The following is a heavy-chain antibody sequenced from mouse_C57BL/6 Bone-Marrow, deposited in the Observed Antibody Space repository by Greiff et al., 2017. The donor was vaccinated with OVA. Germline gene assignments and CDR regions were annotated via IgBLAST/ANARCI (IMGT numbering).Heavy chain of an antibody. CDR3: ARGWLRRDPFAY. Sequence: QVQLQQPGAELVRPGSSVKLSCKASGYTFTSYWMHWVKQRPIQGLEWIGNIDPSDSETHYNQKFKDKATLTVDKSSSTADMQLSSLTSEDSAVYYCARGWLRRDPFAYWGQETLVTVSA. V-gene: IGHV1-52*01. D-gene: IGHD2-2*01. CDR2: IDPSDSET. CDR1: GYTFTSYW. J-gene: IGHJ3*01.